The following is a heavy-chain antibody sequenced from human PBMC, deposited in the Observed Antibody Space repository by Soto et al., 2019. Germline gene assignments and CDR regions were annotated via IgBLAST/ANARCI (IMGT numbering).Heavy chain of an antibody. V-gene: IGHV3-23*01. D-gene: IGHD1-20*01. CDR2: FGGGAGRT. CDR1: GFTFSRFP. CDR3: AKDPAITGTGEFQH. Sequence: GGSLRLSCAASGFTFSRFPMSWVRQAPGKGLEWVSGFGGGAGRTFYADSVKGRCTISRDTSKDTLFLQLNSLTAEDTGVYYCAKDPAITGTGEFQHWGQGTLVTVSS. J-gene: IGHJ1*01.